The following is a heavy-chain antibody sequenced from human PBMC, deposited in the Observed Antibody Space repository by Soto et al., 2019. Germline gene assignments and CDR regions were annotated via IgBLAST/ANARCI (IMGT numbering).Heavy chain of an antibody. CDR3: ARARSLYMVRGVIIWGYFDY. Sequence: SETLSLTCTVSGGSISSGGYYWSWIRQPPGKGLEWIGEINHSGSTNYNPSLKSRVTISVDTSKNQFSLKLSSVTAADTAVYYCARARSLYMVRGVIIWGYFDYWGQGTLVTVSS. CDR1: GGSISSGGYY. J-gene: IGHJ4*02. CDR2: INHSGST. D-gene: IGHD3-10*01. V-gene: IGHV4-39*07.